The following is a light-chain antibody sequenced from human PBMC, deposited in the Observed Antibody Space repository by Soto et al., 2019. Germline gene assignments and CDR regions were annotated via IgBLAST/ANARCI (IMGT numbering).Light chain of an antibody. CDR2: EVS. CDR3: SSYRDITTRVV. J-gene: IGLJ2*01. CDR1: SSDVGAYNY. Sequence: QSALTQPASVSGSPGQSITISCTGTSSDVGAYNYVSWYQQHPGKAPKVMIYEVSNRPSGVSNRFSGSKSGNTASLTISGLQAEDEADYYCSSYRDITTRVVFGGGTKLTVL. V-gene: IGLV2-14*01.